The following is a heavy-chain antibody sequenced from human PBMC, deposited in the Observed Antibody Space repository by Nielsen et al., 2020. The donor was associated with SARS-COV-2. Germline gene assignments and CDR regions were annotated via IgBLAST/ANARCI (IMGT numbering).Heavy chain of an antibody. V-gene: IGHV3-53*01. Sequence: WIRQPPGKGLEWVSVIYSGGSTYYADSVKGRFTISRDNAKNSLYLQMNSLRDEDTAVYYCARDFLPDIVVVPAAIAGYPFDYWGQGTLVTVSS. D-gene: IGHD2-2*01. CDR2: IYSGGST. J-gene: IGHJ4*02. CDR3: ARDFLPDIVVVPAAIAGYPFDY.